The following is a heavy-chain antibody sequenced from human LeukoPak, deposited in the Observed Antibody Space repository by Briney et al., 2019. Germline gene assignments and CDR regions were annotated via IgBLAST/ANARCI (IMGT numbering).Heavy chain of an antibody. V-gene: IGHV3-23*01. J-gene: IGHJ4*02. CDR2: IYENGGTT. D-gene: IGHD5-12*01. Sequence: PGGSLRLSCVGSGFTFRSHAMSWVRQAPEKGLEFVSGIYENGGTTYYADSVKGRFSISRDNSKNTLYLQMDSLRGEDTAVYYCAKDFRIGYPAHFAYWAQGALVTVPS. CDR3: AKDFRIGYPAHFAY. CDR1: GFTFRSHA.